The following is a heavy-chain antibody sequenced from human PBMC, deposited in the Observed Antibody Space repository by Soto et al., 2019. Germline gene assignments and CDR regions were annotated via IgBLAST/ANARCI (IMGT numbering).Heavy chain of an antibody. CDR1: GGTFSSYT. D-gene: IGHD6-13*01. CDR3: ARLRPYAAAAPGPAFDI. CDR2: IIPIFGTA. Sequence: QVQLVQSGAEVKKPGSSVKVSCKASGGTFSSYTISWVRQAPGQGLEWMGGIIPIFGTANYEQKFQGRVTITADESTGTAYMALSSLRSGDPAVYYCARLRPYAAAAPGPAFDIWGQGTMVSVSS. J-gene: IGHJ3*02. V-gene: IGHV1-69*12.